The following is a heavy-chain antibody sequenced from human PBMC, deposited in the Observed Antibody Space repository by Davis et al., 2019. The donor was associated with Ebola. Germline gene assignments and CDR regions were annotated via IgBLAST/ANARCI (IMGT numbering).Heavy chain of an antibody. Sequence: GGSLRLSCAASGFIFSNYAMHWVRQAPGKGLESVARISTNGETTYYAESVKGRFTISRDNSKNTLYLQMNSLRAEDTAVYYCAKDFPSITMIVVVINSAFDIWGQGTMVTVSS. D-gene: IGHD3-22*01. J-gene: IGHJ3*02. CDR3: AKDFPSITMIVVVINSAFDI. V-gene: IGHV3-64*04. CDR2: ISTNGETT. CDR1: GFIFSNYA.